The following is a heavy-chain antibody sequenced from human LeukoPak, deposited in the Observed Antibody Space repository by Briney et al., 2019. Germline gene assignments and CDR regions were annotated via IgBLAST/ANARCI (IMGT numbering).Heavy chain of an antibody. Sequence: SETLSLTCTVSGGSLSSSSYYWGWLRQPPGTGLEWIGSIYYSGSTYYNPSLKSRVTISVDTSNNQFSLKLSSVTAADTAVDYCARHGSSYSSSRGWFDPWGQGTLVTVSS. CDR1: GGSLSSSSYY. CDR2: IYYSGST. V-gene: IGHV4-39*01. D-gene: IGHD6-13*01. J-gene: IGHJ5*02. CDR3: ARHGSSYSSSRGWFDP.